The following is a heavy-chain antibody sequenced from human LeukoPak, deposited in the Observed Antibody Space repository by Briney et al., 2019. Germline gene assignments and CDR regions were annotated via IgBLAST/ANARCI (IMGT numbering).Heavy chain of an antibody. D-gene: IGHD3-10*01. CDR2: IYYSGST. J-gene: IGHJ5*02. Sequence: SETLYLTCNVSGGSISSTYYYWGWIRQPPGKGLEWIGTIYYSGSTYYNPSLKSRVTISVDTSKNHFSLKLSSVTGADTAVYYCARGRYFASGNYYRGWFDPWARDPWSPSPQ. CDR1: GGSISSTYYY. V-gene: IGHV4-39*02. CDR3: ARGRYFASGNYYRGWFDP.